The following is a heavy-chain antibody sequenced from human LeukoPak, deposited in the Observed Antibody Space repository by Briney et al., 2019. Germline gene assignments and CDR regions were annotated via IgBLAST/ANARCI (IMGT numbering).Heavy chain of an antibody. V-gene: IGHV3-33*01. CDR1: GFTFSNYG. Sequence: GGSLRLSCAASGFTFSNYGMHWVRQAPGKGLEWVAVVWPDGSNKYYADSVKGRFTVSRDNSKNTLYLQMNTLRAEDAAVYYCARRHSGTYAFDIWGQGTLVTVSS. J-gene: IGHJ3*02. D-gene: IGHD1-26*01. CDR3: ARRHSGTYAFDI. CDR2: VWPDGSNK.